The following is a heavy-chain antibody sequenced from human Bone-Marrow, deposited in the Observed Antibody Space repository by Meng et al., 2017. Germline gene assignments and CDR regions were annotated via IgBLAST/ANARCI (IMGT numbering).Heavy chain of an antibody. CDR1: GGIFSNSV. D-gene: IGHD2-15*01. V-gene: IGHV1-69*05. Sequence: SVKVSCKAPGGIFSNSVVGWVRQAPGQGLEWMGGINGVFGTTNYAQKFQGRVTITTDESTSTVYMELARLTSEDTAVYFCARKARNCITITCYSLDYWGQGTLVTVSS. J-gene: IGHJ4*02. CDR3: ARKARNCITITCYSLDY. CDR2: INGVFGTT.